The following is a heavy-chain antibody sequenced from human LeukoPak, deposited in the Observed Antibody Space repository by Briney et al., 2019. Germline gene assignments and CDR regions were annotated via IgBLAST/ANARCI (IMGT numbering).Heavy chain of an antibody. V-gene: IGHV3-13*01. CDR2: IGTARDT. D-gene: IGHD3-22*01. CDR1: GFTFSAYD. Sequence: GGSLRLSRVVSGFTFSAYDMHWVRHAAGKGLEWVSSIGTARDTHYSDSVKGRFTTSRENAMNSFHLQMNSLTVGDTAVYYCARAGQWFSDAYDIWGQGTMVTVSS. J-gene: IGHJ3*02. CDR3: ARAGQWFSDAYDI.